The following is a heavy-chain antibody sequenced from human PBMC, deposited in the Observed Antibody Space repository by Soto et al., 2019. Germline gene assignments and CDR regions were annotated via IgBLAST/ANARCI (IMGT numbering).Heavy chain of an antibody. J-gene: IGHJ6*02. CDR2: ISGSGGRT. D-gene: IGHD3-3*01. CDR3: AKADDFWSGYHIYYYYGMDV. Sequence: GGSLRLSCAASGFTFSSYAMSWVRQAPGKGLEWVSGISGSGGRTYYADSVKGRFTISRDNSKHTLYLQMNSLRAEDTAVYYCAKADDFWSGYHIYYYYGMDVWGQGTKVTVSS. V-gene: IGHV3-23*01. CDR1: GFTFSSYA.